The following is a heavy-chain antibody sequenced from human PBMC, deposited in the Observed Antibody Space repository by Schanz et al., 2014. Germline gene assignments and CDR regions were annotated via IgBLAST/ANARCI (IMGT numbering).Heavy chain of an antibody. D-gene: IGHD4-17*01. CDR1: GYTLTNFD. CDR2: MNPNSGTT. V-gene: IGHV1-8*01. CDR3: ARVNGDPHYFDY. Sequence: QVQLVQSGAEVKKPGASVKVSCKASGYTLTNFDINWVRQAPGQGLEWMGWMNPNSGTTGYAQKFQGRVTMTRNTSTSTAYMELRGLRSDDTAVYYCARVNGDPHYFDYWGQGTLVTVSS. J-gene: IGHJ4*02.